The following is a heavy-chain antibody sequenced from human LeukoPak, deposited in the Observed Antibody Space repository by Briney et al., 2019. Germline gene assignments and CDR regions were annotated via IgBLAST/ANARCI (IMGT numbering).Heavy chain of an antibody. CDR1: GFTFSSYE. CDR2: ISSSGSTI. Sequence: PGGSLRLSCAASGFTFSSYEMNCVRQAPGRGLEWVSYISSSGSTIYYADSVKGRFTISRDNAKNSLYLQMNSLRAEDTAVYYCARVKSSGYDFHYYYYMDVWGKGTTVTISS. V-gene: IGHV3-48*03. D-gene: IGHD5-12*01. CDR3: ARVKSSGYDFHYYYYMDV. J-gene: IGHJ6*03.